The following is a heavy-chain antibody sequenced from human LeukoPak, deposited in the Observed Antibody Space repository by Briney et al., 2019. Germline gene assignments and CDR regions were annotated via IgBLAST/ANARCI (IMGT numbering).Heavy chain of an antibody. D-gene: IGHD2-8*01. J-gene: IGHJ5*02. Sequence: PSETLSLTCTVSGGSISTYFWTWIRQPAGKGLEWIGRIYASGSTNYNPSLKSRVNMSVDTSKNKFSLQLSSVTAADTAVYYCARENLVLIPTMRKWFDPWGQGILVTVSS. CDR1: GGSISTYF. CDR2: IYASGST. CDR3: ARENLVLIPTMRKWFDP. V-gene: IGHV4-4*07.